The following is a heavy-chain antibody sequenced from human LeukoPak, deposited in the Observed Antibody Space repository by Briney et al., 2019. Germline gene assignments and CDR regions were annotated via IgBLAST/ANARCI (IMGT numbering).Heavy chain of an antibody. Sequence: PGESLKISCKGSGYSFTSYWIGWVRQMPGXGXXXXXXIYPGDSDXRXXXXXXXXVTISXDKSISTAYLQWSSLKASDTAMYYCARRHSSSWSIYYFDYWGQGTLVTVSS. CDR1: GYSFTSYW. CDR2: IYPGDSDX. J-gene: IGHJ4*02. V-gene: IGHV5-51*01. D-gene: IGHD6-13*01. CDR3: ARRHSSSWSIYYFDY.